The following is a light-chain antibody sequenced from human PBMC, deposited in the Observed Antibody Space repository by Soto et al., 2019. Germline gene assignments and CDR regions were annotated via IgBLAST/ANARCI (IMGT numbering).Light chain of an antibody. V-gene: IGLV2-14*01. Sequence: QSALTQPASVSGSPGQSITISCTGTSSDVGGYDYVSWYQLHPGKAPQLIIYEVSNRPSGVSTRFSGSKSGNTASLTISGLQTEDEADYYCSSYTSSNTYVFGTGTKLTVL. J-gene: IGLJ1*01. CDR1: SSDVGGYDY. CDR3: SSYTSSNTYV. CDR2: EVS.